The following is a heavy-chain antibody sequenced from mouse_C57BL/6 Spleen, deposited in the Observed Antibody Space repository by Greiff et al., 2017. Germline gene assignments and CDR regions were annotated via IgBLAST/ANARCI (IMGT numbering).Heavy chain of an antibody. J-gene: IGHJ2*01. V-gene: IGHV1-4*01. CDR1: GYTFTSYT. Sequence: VMLVESGAELARPGASVKMSCKASGYTFTSYTMHWVKQRPGQGLEWIGYINPSSGYTKYNQKFKDKATLTADKSSSTAYMQLSSLTSEDSAVYYCARVDYYGSSPYYFDYWGQGTTLTVSS. CDR3: ARVDYYGSSPYYFDY. CDR2: INPSSGYT. D-gene: IGHD1-1*01.